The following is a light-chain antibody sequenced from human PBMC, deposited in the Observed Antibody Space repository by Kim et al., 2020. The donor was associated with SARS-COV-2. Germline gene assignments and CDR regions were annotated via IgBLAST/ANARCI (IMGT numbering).Light chain of an antibody. CDR2: ENS. CDR1: STNTGAGYD. Sequence: QRVSISCTGSSTNTGAGYDVKWYQQLPGTAPKLVIYENSNRPSGVPDRFSGSKSGTSASLAITGLQAEDEADYYCQSYDTRLSGSVFGGGTQLTVL. V-gene: IGLV1-40*01. CDR3: QSYDTRLSGSV. J-gene: IGLJ3*02.